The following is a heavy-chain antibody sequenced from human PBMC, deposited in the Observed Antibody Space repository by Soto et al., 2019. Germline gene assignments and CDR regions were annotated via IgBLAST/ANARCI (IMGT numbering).Heavy chain of an antibody. J-gene: IGHJ4*02. Sequence: EVQLVESGGGLVQPGGSLRLSCAASGFTFSNDWMHWVRQGPGKGLVWLSRINMDGTNSNYADSVMGRFAISRDNAKNTLYLQMDSLRVEDTAVYFCARGPRGVYGNDYWGQGALVTVSS. CDR2: INMDGTNS. D-gene: IGHD2-8*01. CDR1: GFTFSNDW. V-gene: IGHV3-74*01. CDR3: ARGPRGVYGNDY.